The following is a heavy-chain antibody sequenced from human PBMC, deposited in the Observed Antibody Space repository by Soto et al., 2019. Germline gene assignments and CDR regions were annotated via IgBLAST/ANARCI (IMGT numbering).Heavy chain of an antibody. V-gene: IGHV4-38-2*02. CDR1: GYSISSVYY. CDR3: ARDPGSYGPPGFDY. CDR2: IYHSGST. J-gene: IGHJ4*02. Sequence: PSETLSLTCAVSGYSISSVYYWGWIRQPPGKGREWIGSIYHSGSTYYNPSLKSRVTISVDTSKNQFSLKLSSVTAADTAVYYCARDPGSYGPPGFDYWGQGTLVTVSS. D-gene: IGHD5-18*01.